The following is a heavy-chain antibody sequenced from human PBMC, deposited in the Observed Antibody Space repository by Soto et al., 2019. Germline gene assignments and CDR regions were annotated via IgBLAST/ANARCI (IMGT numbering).Heavy chain of an antibody. D-gene: IGHD3-22*01. CDR1: GGTFSSYA. CDR2: IIPIFGTA. V-gene: IGHV1-69*06. Sequence: GASVKVSCKASGGTFSSYAISWVRQAPGQGLEWMGGIIPIFGTANYAQKFQGRVTITADKSTSTAYMELSSLRSEDTAVYYCARYHGDSSGYYYFDYWGQGTLVTVSS. CDR3: ARYHGDSSGYYYFDY. J-gene: IGHJ4*02.